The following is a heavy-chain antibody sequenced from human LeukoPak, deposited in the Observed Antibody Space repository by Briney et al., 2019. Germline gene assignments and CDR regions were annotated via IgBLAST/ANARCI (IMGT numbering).Heavy chain of an antibody. Sequence: SQTLSLTCAISGDSVSSNSAAWNWIRQSPSRGLEWLGRTYYRSKWYSDYAVSVKSRITINPDTSKNQFSLQLSSVTAADTAVYYCARHVGSGYSGFDPWGQGTLVTVSS. J-gene: IGHJ5*02. D-gene: IGHD3-3*01. CDR3: ARHVGSGYSGFDP. V-gene: IGHV6-1*01. CDR1: GDSVSSNSAA. CDR2: TYYRSKWYS.